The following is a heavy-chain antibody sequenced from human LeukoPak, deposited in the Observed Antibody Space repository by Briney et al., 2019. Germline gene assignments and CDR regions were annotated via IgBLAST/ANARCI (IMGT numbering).Heavy chain of an antibody. Sequence: ASVKDSCKASGYTFPDYFLHWVREAPGQGLEWMGWIFPNSGATKNARKLRGRVTMPRETSISAAYLDLGRLTSDDTPMYDCARGPALGIDFWGQGTLVPVLS. V-gene: IGHV1-2*02. CDR3: ARGPALGIDF. D-gene: IGHD2-2*01. CDR2: IFPNSGAT. CDR1: GYTFPDYF. J-gene: IGHJ4*02.